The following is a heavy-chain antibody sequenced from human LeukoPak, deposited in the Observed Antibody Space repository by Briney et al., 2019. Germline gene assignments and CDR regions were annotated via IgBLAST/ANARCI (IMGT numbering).Heavy chain of an antibody. D-gene: IGHD4-17*01. CDR1: GGTFGSYA. CDR3: ARDVHGDYGSGWFDP. V-gene: IGHV1-69*05. CDR2: IMPLFGTA. J-gene: IGHJ5*02. Sequence: SVKVSCKASGGTFGSYAVSWVRQAPGQGLGWLGGIMPLFGTAGYAQKFQGRVTITKDESTRTVYLELTSLTSDDTAVYYCARDVHGDYGSGWFDPWGQGTLVSVSS.